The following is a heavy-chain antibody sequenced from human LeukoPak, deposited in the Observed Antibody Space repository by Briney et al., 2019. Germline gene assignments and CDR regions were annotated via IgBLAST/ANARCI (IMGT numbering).Heavy chain of an antibody. J-gene: IGHJ5*02. V-gene: IGHV4-31*03. Sequence: TLSLTCTVSGGSISSGGYYWSWIRQHPGKGLEWIGYIYYSGSTYYNPSLKSRATISVDTSKNQFSLKLSSVTAADTAVYYCARDRGYYCDSSAYARIHNWFDPWGQGTLVTVSS. CDR1: GGSISSGGYY. CDR3: ARDRGYYCDSSAYARIHNWFDP. D-gene: IGHD3-22*01. CDR2: IYYSGST.